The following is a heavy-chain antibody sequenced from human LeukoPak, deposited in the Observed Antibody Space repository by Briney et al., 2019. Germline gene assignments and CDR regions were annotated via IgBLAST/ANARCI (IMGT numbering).Heavy chain of an antibody. J-gene: IGHJ4*02. CDR2: ISSSGGST. CDR3: AKAAVYHDSCPDS. D-gene: IGHD5/OR15-5a*01. CDR1: GFIFSTYT. Sequence: GGSLRLSCAASGFIFSTYTINWVRQAPGEGLEWVSSISSSGGSTYYADSVKGRFTISRDNSKNTLYLQVNSLRAEDTAVYYCAKAAVYHDSCPDSWGQGTLVTVSS. V-gene: IGHV3-23*01.